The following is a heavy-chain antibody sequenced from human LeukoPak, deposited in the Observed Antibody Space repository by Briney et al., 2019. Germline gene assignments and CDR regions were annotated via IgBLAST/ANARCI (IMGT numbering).Heavy chain of an antibody. CDR3: ARGGRGGDAFDI. CDR1: GFTFSDYY. J-gene: IGHJ3*02. CDR2: IYSGGST. V-gene: IGHV3-66*01. Sequence: GGSLRLSCAASGFTFSDYYMSWVRQAPGKGLEWASVIYSGGSTYYADSVKGRFTISRDNSKNTLYLQMNSLRAGDTAVYYCARGGRGGDAFDIWGQGTMVTVSS.